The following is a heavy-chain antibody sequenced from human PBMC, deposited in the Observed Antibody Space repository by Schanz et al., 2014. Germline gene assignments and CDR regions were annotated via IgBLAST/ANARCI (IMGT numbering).Heavy chain of an antibody. Sequence: QVQLVESGGGVVQPGRSLRLSCAASGFTFSNFGLHWVRQAPGKGLNWVAVISSDGANKYYADSVQGRFTLSKDFSKDTLYQQLTSMRREDTAVDYCGAIAAIMVRMSDSVDIWGQGTMVTVSS. D-gene: IGHD5-18*01. CDR1: GFTFSNFG. CDR2: ISSDGANK. J-gene: IGHJ3*02. CDR3: GAIAAIMVRMSDSVDI. V-gene: IGHV3-30*03.